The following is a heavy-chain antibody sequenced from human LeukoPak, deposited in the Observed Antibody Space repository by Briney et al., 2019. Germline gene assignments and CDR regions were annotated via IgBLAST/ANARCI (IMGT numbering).Heavy chain of an antibody. CDR1: GGSISSGGYY. CDR3: ARGGGPYGDSPVDY. D-gene: IGHD4-17*01. V-gene: IGHV4-61*08. J-gene: IGHJ4*02. Sequence: PSETLSLTCTVSGGSISSGGYYWSWIRQHPGKGLEWIGYIYYSGSTNYNPSLKSRVTISVDTSKNQFSLKLSSVTAADTAVYYCARGGGPYGDSPVDYWGQGTLVTVSS. CDR2: IYYSGST.